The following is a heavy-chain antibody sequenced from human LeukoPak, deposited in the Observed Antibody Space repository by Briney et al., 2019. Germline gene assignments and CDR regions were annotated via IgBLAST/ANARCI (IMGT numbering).Heavy chain of an antibody. CDR1: GFTFSSYG. J-gene: IGHJ3*02. CDR2: IWYDGNNK. CDR3: AKDTVMGNDAFDI. V-gene: IGHV3-33*06. Sequence: AGGSLRLSCAASGFTFSSYGMHWVRQAPGKGLEWVAVIWYDGNNKYYADSVKGRFTISRDNSKNTLYLQMNSLRAEDTAVYYCAKDTVMGNDAFDIWGQGTMVTVSS. D-gene: IGHD5-18*01.